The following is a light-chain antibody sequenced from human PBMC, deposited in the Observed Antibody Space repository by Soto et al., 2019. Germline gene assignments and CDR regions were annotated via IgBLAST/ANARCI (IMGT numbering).Light chain of an antibody. Sequence: DIQMTQSPSTLSGSVGDRVTVTFGASQTXIICLSCXQXKPGKAPKLLIYKASTLKSGVPSRFSGSGSGTEFTLTISSLQPDDFATYYCQHYNSYSEAFG. CDR2: KAS. V-gene: IGKV1-5*03. CDR1: QTXIIC. CDR3: QHYNSYSEA. J-gene: IGKJ1*01.